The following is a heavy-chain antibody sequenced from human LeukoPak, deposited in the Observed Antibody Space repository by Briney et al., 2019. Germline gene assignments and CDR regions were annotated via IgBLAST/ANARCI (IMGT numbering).Heavy chain of an antibody. Sequence: PGGSLRLSCATSGFSFSNYAMHWLRQAPGKGLEWVTAISYDGNNKYYADSVKGRFTISRDKSKNTLYLQMNSLRAEDTAVYYCAREYYYDMRALDYWGQGTLVTVSS. CDR3: AREYYYDMRALDY. CDR1: GFSFSNYA. J-gene: IGHJ4*02. V-gene: IGHV3-30*04. CDR2: ISYDGNNK. D-gene: IGHD3-22*01.